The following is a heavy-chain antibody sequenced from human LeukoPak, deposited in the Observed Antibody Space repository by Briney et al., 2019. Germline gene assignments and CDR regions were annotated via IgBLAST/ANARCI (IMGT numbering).Heavy chain of an antibody. CDR3: ASGIVIVPAPTAFDI. D-gene: IGHD2-2*01. Sequence: GGSLRLSCAASGFTFSSYSMNWVRQAPGKGLEWVSAINGGTSYYADSVKGRFTISRDNSRNTLWLQMNSLRAEDTAVYYCASGIVIVPAPTAFDIWGQGTMVTVSS. CDR2: INGGTS. J-gene: IGHJ3*02. CDR1: GFTFSSYS. V-gene: IGHV3-23*01.